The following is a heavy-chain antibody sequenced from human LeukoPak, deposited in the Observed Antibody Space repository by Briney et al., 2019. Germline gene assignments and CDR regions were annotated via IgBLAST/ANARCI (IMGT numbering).Heavy chain of an antibody. J-gene: IGHJ4*02. V-gene: IGHV3-23*01. D-gene: IGHD6-13*01. CDR3: AKGRTGYIPDS. CDR1: GFTFSSYT. CDR2: ISGNGGTT. Sequence: GGSLRLSCAASGFTFSSYTMTWVRQAPGKGLEWVSVISGNGGTTYYADSVKGRFTVSGDNSKSTLYLQMNSLRVEDTAVYYCAKGRTGYIPDSWGQGTLVTLSS.